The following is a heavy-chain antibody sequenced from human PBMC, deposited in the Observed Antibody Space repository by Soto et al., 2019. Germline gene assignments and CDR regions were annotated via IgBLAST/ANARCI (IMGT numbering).Heavy chain of an antibody. Sequence: SETLSLTCAVYGGSFSGYYWSWIRQPPGKGLEWIGEINHSGSTDYNPSLKSRVTISVDTSKNQFSLKLSSVTAADTAVYYCARVSLSGVWGSYRSFRYFDYWGQGTLVTVSS. J-gene: IGHJ4*02. D-gene: IGHD3-16*02. CDR1: GGSFSGYY. CDR2: INHSGST. V-gene: IGHV4-34*01. CDR3: ARVSLSGVWGSYRSFRYFDY.